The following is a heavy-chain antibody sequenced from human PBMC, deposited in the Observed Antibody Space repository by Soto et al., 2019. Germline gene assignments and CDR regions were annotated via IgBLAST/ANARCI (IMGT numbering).Heavy chain of an antibody. CDR2: IMNKANSYNT. J-gene: IGHJ4*02. CDR3: ARDTGGSYDY. Sequence: EVQLVESGGGLVQPGGSLRLSCAASGFTFSDYYMDWVRQVPGKGLEWVGRIMNKANSYNTEYAASVKGRFSISRDGSKDSMYLQMNSLKTEDTAVYYCARDTGGSYDYWGQGALVTVS. D-gene: IGHD1-26*01. V-gene: IGHV3-72*01. CDR1: GFTFSDYY.